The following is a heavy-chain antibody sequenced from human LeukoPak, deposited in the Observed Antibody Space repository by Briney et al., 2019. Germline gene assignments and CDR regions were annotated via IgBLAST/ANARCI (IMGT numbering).Heavy chain of an antibody. J-gene: IGHJ6*02. CDR3: ARLNTNYRGMDV. CDR2: ISGSGGST. Sequence: PGGSLRLSCAASGFTFNNYAMSWVRQAPGKGPEWLSAISGSGGSTTDADSVKGRFTTSRDNSKSTLFLQMNSLRAEDTALYYCARLNTNYRGMDVWGQGTTVTVSS. V-gene: IGHV3-23*01. CDR1: GFTFNNYA. D-gene: IGHD1/OR15-1a*01.